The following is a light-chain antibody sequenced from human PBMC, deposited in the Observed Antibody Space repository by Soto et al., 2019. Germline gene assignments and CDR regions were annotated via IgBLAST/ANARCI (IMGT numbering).Light chain of an antibody. Sequence: EIGMTQSPATLSVSPGERAILSCRASQSISTSLAWYQQKPGQAPRLLIYGASSRATVVPVRFSGSGSGTEFTLTISSLQSEDFAVYYYQQYYIWPPYTFGQGAKREIK. CDR1: QSISTS. CDR3: QQYYIWPPYT. V-gene: IGKV3-15*01. CDR2: GAS. J-gene: IGKJ2*01.